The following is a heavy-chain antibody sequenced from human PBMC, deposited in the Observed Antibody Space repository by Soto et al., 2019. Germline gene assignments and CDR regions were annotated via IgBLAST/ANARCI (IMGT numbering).Heavy chain of an antibody. CDR2: ISPYTGNT. CDR3: VMVDNYVTPTPQDA. J-gene: IGHJ6*02. CDR1: GYIFVNYG. Sequence: QVQLVQSGDEVKKPGASVKVSCKASGYIFVNYGIAWVRQAPRQGLEWMGWISPYTGNTHSASKVQGRLTMTTDTXSSTADMDLGSLTPADTAVYYCVMVDNYVTPTPQDAWGQGTTVTVSS. D-gene: IGHD3-16*01. V-gene: IGHV1-18*01.